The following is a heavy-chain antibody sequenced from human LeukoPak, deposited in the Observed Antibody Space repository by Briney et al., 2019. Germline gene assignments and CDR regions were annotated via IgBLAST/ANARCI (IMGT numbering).Heavy chain of an antibody. D-gene: IGHD3-3*01. CDR2: TYYRSKWYN. V-gene: IGHV6-1*01. J-gene: IGHJ6*03. CDR1: GDSVSSNSAV. Sequence: SQTLSLTCAISGDSVSSNSAVWNWIRQSPSRGLEWLGRTYYRSKWYNDYAVSLKGRITINPDTSKNQFSLQLNSVTPEDTAVYYCVRDYNFSRMDVWGKGTTITVSS. CDR3: VRDYNFSRMDV.